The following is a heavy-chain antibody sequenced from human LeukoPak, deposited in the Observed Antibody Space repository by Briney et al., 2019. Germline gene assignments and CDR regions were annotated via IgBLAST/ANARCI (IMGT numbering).Heavy chain of an antibody. J-gene: IGHJ4*02. CDR2: TKYDGSEK. V-gene: IGHV3-7*01. CDR3: ARDIEAAGLFLDY. Sequence: PGGSLRLSCAASGFTFSSYWMSWVRQAPGKGLEWVANTKYDGSEKYYVDSVKGRFTFSRDNAKNSLYLQMNSLRAEDTAVYYCARDIEAAGLFLDYWGQGTLVTVSS. D-gene: IGHD6-13*01. CDR1: GFTFSSYW.